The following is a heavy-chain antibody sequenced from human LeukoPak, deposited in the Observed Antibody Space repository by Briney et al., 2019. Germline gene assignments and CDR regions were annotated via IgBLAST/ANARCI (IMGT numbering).Heavy chain of an antibody. CDR2: IYYSGST. CDR3: TREVDSSGWYSYSDY. J-gene: IGHJ4*02. D-gene: IGHD6-19*01. CDR1: GDSISSSSYY. Sequence: SETLSLTCTVSGDSISSSSYYWGWIRQPPGKGLEWIGTIYYSGSTYYNPSLKSRVTISVDTSKNQFSLKLSSVTAADTAVYYCTREVDSSGWYSYSDYWGQGTLVIVSS. V-gene: IGHV4-39*07.